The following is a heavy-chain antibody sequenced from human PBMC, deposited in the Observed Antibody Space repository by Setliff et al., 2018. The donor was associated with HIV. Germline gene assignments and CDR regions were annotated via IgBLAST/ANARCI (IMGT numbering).Heavy chain of an antibody. J-gene: IGHJ2*01. Sequence: SETLSLTCSVSGYSIGSGYYWGWIRQPPGKGLEWIGNIYHSENPHYNPSLKSRVTISIDTSKNQFSLKLSSVTAADTAVYYCARPSAGGGYNYWYFDLWGRGTLVTVSS. CDR3: ARPSAGGGYNYWYFDL. CDR1: GYSIGSGYY. CDR2: IYHSENP. D-gene: IGHD5-12*01. V-gene: IGHV4-38-2*01.